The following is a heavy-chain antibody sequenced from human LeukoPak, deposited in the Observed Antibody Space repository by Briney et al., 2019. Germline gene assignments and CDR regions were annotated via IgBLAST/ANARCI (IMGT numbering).Heavy chain of an antibody. Sequence: GGLPRLLSAATGTPSSNYAPACVPQNQPRGLERVFDISGIGGRTYDAHSVKGRFTISRDKYKSTLYLQMNSLRAEDTAVYYCAKEQAYGVYLCNFYNYYYGMDLWGQGTTVTVSS. J-gene: IGHJ6*02. CDR3: AKEQAYGVYLCNFYNYYYGMDL. CDR1: GTPSSNYA. CDR2: ISGIGGRT. V-gene: IGHV3-23*01. D-gene: IGHD2-8*01.